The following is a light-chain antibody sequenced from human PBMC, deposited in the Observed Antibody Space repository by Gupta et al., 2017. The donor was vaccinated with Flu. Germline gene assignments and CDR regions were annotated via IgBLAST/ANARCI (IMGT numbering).Light chain of an antibody. V-gene: IGLV2-14*01. CDR1: SSDIGAYNF. CDR2: DVS. J-gene: IGLJ3*02. CDR3: SSYARSSTLVV. Sequence: SALTQPASVSGSPGQSIPISCTGTSSDIGAYNFVSWYQQHPGKAPKLMIYDVSNRPSGVANRFSASKSGNTASLTISGLQAEDEAAYYCSSYARSSTLVVFGGGTKLTVL.